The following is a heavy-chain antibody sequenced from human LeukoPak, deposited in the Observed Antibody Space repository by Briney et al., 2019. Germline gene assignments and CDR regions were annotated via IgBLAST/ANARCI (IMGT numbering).Heavy chain of an antibody. CDR3: ATGPIAAAGPGRFDY. J-gene: IGHJ4*02. Sequence: ASVKVSCKVSGYTLTELSMHWVRQAPGKGLEWMGGFDPEDGETIYAKKFQGRVTMTEDTSTDTAYMDLSSLRSEDTAVYYCATGPIAAAGPGRFDYWGQGTLVTVSS. D-gene: IGHD6-13*01. CDR2: FDPEDGET. V-gene: IGHV1-24*01. CDR1: GYTLTELS.